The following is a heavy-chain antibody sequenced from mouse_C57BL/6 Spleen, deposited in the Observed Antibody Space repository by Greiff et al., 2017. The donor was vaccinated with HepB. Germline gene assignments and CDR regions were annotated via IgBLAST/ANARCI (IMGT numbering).Heavy chain of an antibody. CDR2: IDPSDSYT. J-gene: IGHJ4*01. CDR1: GYTFTSYW. Sequence: QVQLQQPGAELVKPGASVKLSCKASGYTFTSYWMQWVKQRPGQGLEWIGEIDPSDSYTNYNQKFKGKATFTVDTSSSTAYMQLSSLTSEDSAVYYCARNLPSQGAMDYWGQGTSVTVSS. V-gene: IGHV1-50*01. CDR3: ARNLPSQGAMDY. D-gene: IGHD2-1*01.